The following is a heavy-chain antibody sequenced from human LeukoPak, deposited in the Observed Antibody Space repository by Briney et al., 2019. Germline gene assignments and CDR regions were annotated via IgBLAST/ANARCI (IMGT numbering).Heavy chain of an antibody. D-gene: IGHD1-26*01. CDR2: IFHSGST. CDR1: DYSISSGYY. CDR3: ARHSGSTGLDY. V-gene: IGHV4-38-2*02. Sequence: SETLSLTCTVSDYSISSGYYWGWIRQPPGKGLEWIGSIFHSGSTYYNPSLKSRVTVSVDTPKNQFSLKVNSVTAADTAVYYCARHSGSTGLDYWGQGTLVTVSS. J-gene: IGHJ4*02.